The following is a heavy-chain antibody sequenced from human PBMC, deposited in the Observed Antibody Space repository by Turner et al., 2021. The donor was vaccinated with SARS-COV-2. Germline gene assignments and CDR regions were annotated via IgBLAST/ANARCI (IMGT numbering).Heavy chain of an antibody. CDR1: GYTLIELS. V-gene: IGHV1-24*01. D-gene: IGHD2-21*02. Sequence: QVQLVQSGAEVKKPGASVKVSCRVSGYTLIELSMHWVRQAPGKGLEWMGGFDPEDGETIYAQKFQGRVTMTEDTSTDTAYMELSSLRSEDTAVYYCATGYAYCGGDCSIHYWGQGTLVTVSS. J-gene: IGHJ4*02. CDR2: FDPEDGET. CDR3: ATGYAYCGGDCSIHY.